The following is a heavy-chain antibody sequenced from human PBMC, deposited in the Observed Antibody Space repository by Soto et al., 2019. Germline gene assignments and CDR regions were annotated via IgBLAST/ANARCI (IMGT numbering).Heavy chain of an antibody. J-gene: IGHJ6*02. CDR3: ARDGSTIFGVVISPLGDYYDGMDV. D-gene: IGHD3-3*01. V-gene: IGHV3-48*02. CDR1: GFTFSSYS. Sequence: GGSLRLSCAASGFTFSSYSMNWVRQAPGKGLEWVSYISSSSSTIYSADSVTGRFTISRDNAKNSLYLQMNRLRDEDKAVYYCARDGSTIFGVVISPLGDYYDGMDVWGQGTTVTVSS. CDR2: ISSSSSTI.